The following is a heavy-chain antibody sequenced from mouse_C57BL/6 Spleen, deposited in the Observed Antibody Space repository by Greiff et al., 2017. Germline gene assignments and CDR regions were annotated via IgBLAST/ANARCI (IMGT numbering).Heavy chain of an antibody. CDR1: GYTFTDYN. J-gene: IGHJ4*01. Sequence: VQLKQSGPELVKPGASVKMSCKASGYTFTDYNMHWVKQSHGKSLEWIGYINPNNGGTSYNQKFKGKATLTVNKSSSTAYMELRSLTSEDSAVYYCAPYYYAMDYWGQGTSVTVSS. V-gene: IGHV1-22*01. CDR2: INPNNGGT. CDR3: APYYYAMDY.